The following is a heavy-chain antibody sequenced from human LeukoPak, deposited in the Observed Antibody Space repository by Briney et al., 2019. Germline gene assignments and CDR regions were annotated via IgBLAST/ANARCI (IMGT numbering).Heavy chain of an antibody. CDR3: ARDPSLRVTLDY. CDR2: VWYDGSNK. Sequence: PGGSLRLSCAASGFIFSNYGMHWVRQAPGKGLEWVAVVWYDGSNKYYADSVKGRFTISRDNSKNMLYLQMNSLRAEDTAVYYRARDPSLRVTLDYWGQGTLVTVSS. J-gene: IGHJ4*02. D-gene: IGHD4-4*01. CDR1: GFIFSNYG. V-gene: IGHV3-33*01.